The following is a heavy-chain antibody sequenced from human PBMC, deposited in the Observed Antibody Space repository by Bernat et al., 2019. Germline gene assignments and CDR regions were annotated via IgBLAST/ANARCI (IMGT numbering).Heavy chain of an antibody. CDR2: ISVYNGNT. CDR3: ARDQRRISGSPGWFDP. CDR1: GYTFTSYG. D-gene: IGHD1-20*01. V-gene: IGHV1-18*04. J-gene: IGHJ5*02. Sequence: QVQLVQSGAEVKKPGASEKVSCKASGYTFTSYGISWLRQAPGQGLEWMGWISVYNGNTNYAQKLQGRVTMTTDTSTTTAYMEPRSMRSDDTALYYCARDQRRISGSPGWFDPWGQGTLVTVSS.